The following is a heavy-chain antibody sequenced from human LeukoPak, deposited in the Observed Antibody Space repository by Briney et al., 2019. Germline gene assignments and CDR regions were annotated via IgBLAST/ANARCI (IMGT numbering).Heavy chain of an antibody. J-gene: IGHJ4*02. CDR1: GFTFSSYG. Sequence: PGRSLRLSCAASGFTFSSYGMHWVRQAPGKGLEWVAVIWYDGSNKYYVDSVKGRFTISRDNFKNTLYLQMNSLRAEDTAVYYCAKGPGYSTIGYWGQGTLVTVSS. CDR2: IWYDGSNK. V-gene: IGHV3-33*06. D-gene: IGHD2-21*01. CDR3: AKGPGYSTIGY.